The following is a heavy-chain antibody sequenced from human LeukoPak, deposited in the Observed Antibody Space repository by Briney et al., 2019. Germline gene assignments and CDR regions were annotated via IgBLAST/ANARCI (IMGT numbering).Heavy chain of an antibody. D-gene: IGHD2-2*01. CDR1: GYTFTGYY. Sequence: GASVKVSCKASGYTFTGYYMHWVRRAPGQGLEWMGWINPNSGGTNYAQKFQGRVTMTRDTSISTAYMELSRLRSDDTAVYYCARDHCSSTSCPQSWFDPWGQGTLVTVSS. J-gene: IGHJ5*02. CDR3: ARDHCSSTSCPQSWFDP. CDR2: INPNSGGT. V-gene: IGHV1-2*02.